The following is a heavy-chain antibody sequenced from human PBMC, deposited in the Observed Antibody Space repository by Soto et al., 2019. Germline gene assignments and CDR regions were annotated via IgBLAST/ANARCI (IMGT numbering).Heavy chain of an antibody. V-gene: IGHV4-4*02. D-gene: IGHD2-2*01. CDR1: GGSISSSNW. J-gene: IGHJ3*02. CDR2: IYHSGST. CDR3: ARGGGIGMPINAFDI. Sequence: QVQLQESGPGLVKPSGTLSLTCAVSGGSISSSNWWSWARQPPGKGLEWIGEIYHSGSTNYNPSRKIPVSISVDKSKKQFPLKLRSVTAADAAVYYCARGGGIGMPINAFDIWGQGTMVTVSS.